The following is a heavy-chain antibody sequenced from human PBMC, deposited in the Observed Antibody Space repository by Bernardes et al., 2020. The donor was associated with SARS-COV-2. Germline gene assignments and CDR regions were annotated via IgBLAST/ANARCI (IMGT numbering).Heavy chain of an antibody. CDR3: AKYFLPIVVVPAAISDY. CDR2: ISGSGGST. CDR1: GFTFSSYA. V-gene: IGHV3-23*01. D-gene: IGHD2-2*02. Sequence: GGSLRLSRAASGFTFSSYAMSWVRQAPGKGLEWVSAISGSGGSTYYADSVKGRFTISRDNSKNTLYLQMNSLRAEDTAVYYCAKYFLPIVVVPAAISDYWGQGTLVTVSS. J-gene: IGHJ4*02.